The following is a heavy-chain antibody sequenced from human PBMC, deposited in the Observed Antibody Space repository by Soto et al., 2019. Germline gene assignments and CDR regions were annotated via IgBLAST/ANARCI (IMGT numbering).Heavy chain of an antibody. V-gene: IGHV3-30-3*01. D-gene: IGHD6-19*01. CDR2: ISYDGSNK. Sequence: QVQLVESGGGVVQPGRSLRLSCAASGFTFSSYAMHWVRQAPGKGLEWVAVISYDGSNKYYADSVKGRFTISRDNSKNTLYLQMNSLRAEDTAVYYCARDLASPSQSRPPNIAVAGACDYWCQGTLVTVSS. CDR3: ARDLASPSQSRPPNIAVAGACDY. CDR1: GFTFSSYA. J-gene: IGHJ4*02.